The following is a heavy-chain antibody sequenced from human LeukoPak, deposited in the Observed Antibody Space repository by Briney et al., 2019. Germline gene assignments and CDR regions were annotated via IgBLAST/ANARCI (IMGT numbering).Heavy chain of an antibody. CDR1: GGSFSGYY. V-gene: IGHV4-34*01. Sequence: NPSETLSLACAVYGGSFSGYYWSWIRQPPGKGLEWIGEINHSGSTNYNPSLKSRVTISVDTSKNQFSLKLSSVTAADTAVDYCARQYRVVVVPADNFDYWGQGTLVTVSS. J-gene: IGHJ4*02. D-gene: IGHD2-2*01. CDR2: INHSGST. CDR3: ARQYRVVVVPADNFDY.